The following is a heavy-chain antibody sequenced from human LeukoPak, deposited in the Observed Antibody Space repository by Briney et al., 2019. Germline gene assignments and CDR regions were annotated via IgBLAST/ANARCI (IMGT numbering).Heavy chain of an antibody. CDR3: ARRPSIYEQYNWNDGVFDY. J-gene: IGHJ4*02. V-gene: IGHV5-51*01. D-gene: IGHD1-1*01. CDR1: GYSFTSYW. CDR2: IYPGDSDT. Sequence: GESLKISCKGSGYSFTSYWIGWVRQMPGKGLEWMGIIYPGDSDTRYSPSFQGQVTISADKSISTAYLQWSSLKASDTAMYYCARRPSIYEQYNWNDGVFDYWGQGTLVTVSS.